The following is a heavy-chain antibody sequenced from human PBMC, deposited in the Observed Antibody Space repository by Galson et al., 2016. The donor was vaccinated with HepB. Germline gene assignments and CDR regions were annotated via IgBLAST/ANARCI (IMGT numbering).Heavy chain of an antibody. D-gene: IGHD4-11*01. V-gene: IGHV3-73*01. Sequence: SLRLSCAASGFTFSGSAMYWVRQASGKGLEWVGRIRSKPNSYATAYGASVNGRFTISRDDSKNTAYLQMNSLKTEDTAVYYCASTIVTDLYHYYYGIDVWGRGTTVTVSS. CDR1: GFTFSGSA. J-gene: IGHJ6*02. CDR2: IRSKPNSYAT. CDR3: ASTIVTDLYHYYYGIDV.